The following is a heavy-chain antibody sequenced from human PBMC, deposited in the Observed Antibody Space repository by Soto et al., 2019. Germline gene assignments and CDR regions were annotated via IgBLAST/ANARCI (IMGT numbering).Heavy chain of an antibody. Sequence: SETLSLTCAVYGGSFSGYYWSWIRQPPGKGLEWIGEINHSGSTNYNPSLKSRVTISVDTSKNQFSLKLSSVTAADTAVYYCARGNPLLLWFGELQWGDYWGQGTLVTVSS. CDR3: ARGNPLLLWFGELQWGDY. V-gene: IGHV4-34*01. J-gene: IGHJ4*02. D-gene: IGHD3-10*01. CDR1: GGSFSGYY. CDR2: INHSGST.